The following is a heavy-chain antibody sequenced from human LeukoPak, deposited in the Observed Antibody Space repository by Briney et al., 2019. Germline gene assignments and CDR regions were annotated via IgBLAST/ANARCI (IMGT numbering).Heavy chain of an antibody. Sequence: PSETLSLTCTVSGGSISSYYWSWLRQPPGKGLEWIGYIYYSGSTNYNPSLKSRVTISVDTSKNQYSLKLSSVTAADTAVYYCARLRFLEWRLDYWGQGTLVTVSS. V-gene: IGHV4-59*01. CDR1: GGSISSYY. D-gene: IGHD3-3*01. J-gene: IGHJ4*02. CDR2: IYYSGST. CDR3: ARLRFLEWRLDY.